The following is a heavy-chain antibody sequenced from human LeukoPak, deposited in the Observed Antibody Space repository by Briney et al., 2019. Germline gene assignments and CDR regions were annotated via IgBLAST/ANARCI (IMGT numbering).Heavy chain of an antibody. D-gene: IGHD2-2*02. J-gene: IGHJ5*01. V-gene: IGHV1-69*01. CDR1: GGTFSSFA. Sequence: ASVKVSCKASGGTFSSFAISWVRQAPGQGLEWMGGIIPIFGTANYAQKFQGRVTITADESTSTAYMELSSLRSEDTAVYYCARERCSSTSCYNSGYNWFDPWGQGTMVTVSS. CDR3: ARERCSSTSCYNSGYNWFDP. CDR2: IIPIFGTA.